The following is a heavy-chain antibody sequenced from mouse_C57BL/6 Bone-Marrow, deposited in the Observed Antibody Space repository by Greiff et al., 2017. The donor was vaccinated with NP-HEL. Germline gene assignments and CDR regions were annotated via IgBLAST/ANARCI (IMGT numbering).Heavy chain of an antibody. J-gene: IGHJ3*01. D-gene: IGHD2-4*01. CDR3: AKGEDYEGVAY. Sequence: EVQLQQSGPELVKPGASVKISCKASGYSFTGYYMNWVKQSPEKSLEWIGEINPSTGGTTYNQKFKAKATLTVDKSSSPAYMQLKSLTSEDSAVYYCAKGEDYEGVAYWGQGTLVTVSA. V-gene: IGHV1-42*01. CDR1: GYSFTGYY. CDR2: INPSTGGT.